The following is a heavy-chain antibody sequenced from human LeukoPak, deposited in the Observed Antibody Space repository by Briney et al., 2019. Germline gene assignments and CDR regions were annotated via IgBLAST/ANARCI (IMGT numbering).Heavy chain of an antibody. Sequence: ASVKVSCKASGYTFTSYGISWVRQATGQGLEWMGWMNPNSGNTGYAQKFQGRVTMTRNTSISTAYMELSSLRSEDTAVYYCAARYCSSTSCLDYWGQGTLVTVSS. CDR1: GYTFTSYG. V-gene: IGHV1-8*02. CDR2: MNPNSGNT. J-gene: IGHJ4*02. D-gene: IGHD2-2*01. CDR3: AARYCSSTSCLDY.